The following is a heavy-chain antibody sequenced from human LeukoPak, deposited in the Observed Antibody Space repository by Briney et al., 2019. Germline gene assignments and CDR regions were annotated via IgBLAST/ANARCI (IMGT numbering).Heavy chain of an antibody. CDR2: ISGSGGST. CDR3: ASGADSSWFKKNWFDP. CDR1: GFTFSSYA. Sequence: PGGSLRLSCAASGFTFSSYAMSWVRQAPGKGLEWVSAISGSGGSTYYADSVKGLFTISRDNSKNTLYLQMNSLRAEDTAVYYCASGADSSWFKKNWFDPWGQGTLVTVSS. V-gene: IGHV3-23*01. D-gene: IGHD6-13*01. J-gene: IGHJ5*02.